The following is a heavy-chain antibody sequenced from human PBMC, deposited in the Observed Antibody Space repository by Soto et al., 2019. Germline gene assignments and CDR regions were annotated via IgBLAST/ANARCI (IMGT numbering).Heavy chain of an antibody. CDR2: IIRIFHTS. D-gene: IGHD5-12*01. Sequence: QVQLVQCGAEVKKPGSSVKVSCKASGGTFSSYAFSWVRQAPGQGLEWMGGIIRIFHTSTYAQNFQGRVTITADESTSTAYMELINLRSDDTAVYYCVHRRDGYNSAFFDYWGQGTLVTVSS. CDR1: GGTFSSYA. V-gene: IGHV1-69*01. CDR3: VHRRDGYNSAFFDY. J-gene: IGHJ4*02.